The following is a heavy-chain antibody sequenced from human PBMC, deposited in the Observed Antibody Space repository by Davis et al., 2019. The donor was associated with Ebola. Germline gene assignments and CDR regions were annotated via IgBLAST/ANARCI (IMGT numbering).Heavy chain of an antibody. CDR2: INPSGGST. CDR3: AREPIAVAGYYFDY. V-gene: IGHV1-46*01. Sequence: AASVKVSCKASGYTFTTYYMHWVRQAPGQGLEWMGIINPSGGSTTYGQKFQGRVTMTRDTSTSTAYMELSSLRSEDTAVYYCAREPIAVAGYYFDYWGQGTLVTVSS. J-gene: IGHJ4*02. D-gene: IGHD6-19*01. CDR1: GYTFTTYY.